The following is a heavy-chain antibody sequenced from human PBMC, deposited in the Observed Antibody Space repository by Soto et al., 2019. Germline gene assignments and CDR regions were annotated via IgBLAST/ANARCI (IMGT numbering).Heavy chain of an antibody. CDR3: ARGPLLEYCRSTSCYSDYYYYMDV. Sequence: QVQLVQSGAEVKKPGASVKVSCKASGYTFTSYAMHWVRQAPGQRLEWMGWINAGNGNTKYSQKFQGRVTITRDTSASTAYMELSSLRSEDTAVYYCARGPLLEYCRSTSCYSDYYYYMDVWGKGTTVTVSS. J-gene: IGHJ6*03. CDR1: GYTFTSYA. D-gene: IGHD2-2*01. CDR2: INAGNGNT. V-gene: IGHV1-3*01.